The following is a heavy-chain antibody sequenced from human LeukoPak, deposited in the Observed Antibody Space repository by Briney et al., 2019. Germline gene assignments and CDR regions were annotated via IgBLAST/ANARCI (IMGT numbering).Heavy chain of an antibody. V-gene: IGHV4-59*01. CDR2: IYYSGTT. Sequence: SETLSLTCTVSGGAIRTYYWSWIRQPPGKGLEWIGYIYYSGTTNYSPSLKSRVTMSVDTSKNQFSLKLSSLTAADTAVYYCARGQRSYFRAVDDWGQGILVTVSS. J-gene: IGHJ4*02. D-gene: IGHD1-26*01. CDR1: GGAIRTYY. CDR3: ARGQRSYFRAVDD.